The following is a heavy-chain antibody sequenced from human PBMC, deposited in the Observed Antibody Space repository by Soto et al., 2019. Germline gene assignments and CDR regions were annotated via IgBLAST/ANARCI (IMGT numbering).Heavy chain of an antibody. CDR3: ARETIVGKTNDYYYYGMDV. J-gene: IGHJ6*02. CDR2: IIPLFGTT. D-gene: IGHD1-26*01. Sequence: QVQLVQSGAEVKKPGSSVRVSCKASGGTFNNNAISWVRQAPGQGPEWLGGIIPLFGTTNYAQKFQGRVTITADESTSTAYMELSSLRSEDTAKYYRARETIVGKTNDYYYYGMDVWGQGTTVTVSS. CDR1: GGTFNNNA. V-gene: IGHV1-69*01.